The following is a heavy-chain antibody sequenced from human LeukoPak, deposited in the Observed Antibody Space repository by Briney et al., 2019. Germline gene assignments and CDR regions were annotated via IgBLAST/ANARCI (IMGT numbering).Heavy chain of an antibody. J-gene: IGHJ3*02. V-gene: IGHV3-7*01. CDR2: IKYDGSEK. D-gene: IGHD3-9*01. CDR3: ARVLRDDIYDI. Sequence: GGSLRLSCAASGFTFSDYWMTWVRQAPGKGLEWVANIKYDGSEKYYVDSVKGRFIISRDNARNSVYVQMRSLRAEDTAVYYCARVLRDDIYDIWGQGTLVTVSS. CDR1: GFTFSDYW.